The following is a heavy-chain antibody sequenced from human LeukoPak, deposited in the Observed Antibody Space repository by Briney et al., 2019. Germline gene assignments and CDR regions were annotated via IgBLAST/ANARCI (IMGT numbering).Heavy chain of an antibody. J-gene: IGHJ4*02. CDR3: ARSSGSYPWDYFDY. D-gene: IGHD1-26*01. Sequence: GGSLRLSCAASGFTFSSYSMNWVRQAPGKGLEWASSISSSSSYIYYADSVKGRFTISRDNAKNSLYLQMNSLRAEDTAVYYCARSSGSYPWDYFDYWGQGTLVTVSS. CDR2: ISSSSSYI. CDR1: GFTFSSYS. V-gene: IGHV3-21*01.